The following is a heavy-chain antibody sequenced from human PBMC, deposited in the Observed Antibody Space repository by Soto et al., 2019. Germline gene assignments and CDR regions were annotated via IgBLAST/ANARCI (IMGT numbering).Heavy chain of an antibody. CDR3: ARLSAVVNQWYFFY. CDR2: SYYIGST. CDR1: GTSVSTKTHY. D-gene: IGHD6-19*01. J-gene: IGHJ4*02. V-gene: IGHV4-39*01. Sequence: SETLSLTCSASGTSVSTKTHYWAGIRQPPGRGLAWIRSSYYIGSTYSNLSLKSRVTRSLDTSMSQYYLHLSSGTAAHAAVDYCARLSAVVNQWYFFYWARGTLLTVSS.